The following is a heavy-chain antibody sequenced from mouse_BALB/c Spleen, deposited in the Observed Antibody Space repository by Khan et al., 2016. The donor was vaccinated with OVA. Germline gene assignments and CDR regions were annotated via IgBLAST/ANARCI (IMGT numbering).Heavy chain of an antibody. V-gene: IGHV1-4*01. CDR3: VREGAYYRSDGWFAY. Sequence: QVQLKESGAELARPGASVKMSCKASGYTFTSYTIHWVRQRPGQALEWIGHINPSNNYTNYNQNFKDKAALIVDKSSSTAYMQVSSLTSEDSAVYYCVREGAYYRSDGWFAYWGQETLVTVSA. CDR2: INPSNNYT. J-gene: IGHJ3*01. D-gene: IGHD2-14*01. CDR1: GYTFTSYT.